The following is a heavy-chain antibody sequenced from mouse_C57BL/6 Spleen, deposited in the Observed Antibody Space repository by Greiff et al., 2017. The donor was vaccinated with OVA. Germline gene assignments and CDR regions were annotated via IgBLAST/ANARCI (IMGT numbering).Heavy chain of an antibody. CDR1: GYTFTDYY. CDR2: IYPGSGNT. D-gene: IGHD3-2*02. CDR3: ARGSAAQAYYYAMDY. J-gene: IGHJ4*01. Sequence: QVQLQQSGAELVRPGASVKLSCKASGYTFTDYYINWVKQRPGQGLEWIARIYPGSGNTYYNEKFKGKATLTAEKSSSTAYMQLSSLTSEDSAVYFCARGSAAQAYYYAMDYWGQGTSVTVSS. V-gene: IGHV1-76*01.